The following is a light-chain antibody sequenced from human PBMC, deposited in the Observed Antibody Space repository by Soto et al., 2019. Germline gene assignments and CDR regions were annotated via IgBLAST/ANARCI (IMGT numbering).Light chain of an antibody. Sequence: EIVMTQSPATLSVSPGDSATLSCRASQSVSNNYLAWYQQKPGQAPRLLIYGASNRATGIPDRFSGSGSGTDFTLTISRLEPEDFAVYYCQQYGSSGTFGQGTKVDI. CDR3: QQYGSSGT. CDR1: QSVSNNY. J-gene: IGKJ1*01. CDR2: GAS. V-gene: IGKV3-20*01.